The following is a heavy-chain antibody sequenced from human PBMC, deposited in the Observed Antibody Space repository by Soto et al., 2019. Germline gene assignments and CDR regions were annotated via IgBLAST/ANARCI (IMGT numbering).Heavy chain of an antibody. CDR2: INSDGSST. CDR3: ARDLDCSGGSCYSDYLDY. CDR1: GFTFSSYW. D-gene: IGHD2-15*01. Sequence: GGSLRLSCAASGFTFSSYWMHWVRQAPGKGLVWVSRINSDGSSTTYADSVKGRFTISRDNAKNTLYLQMNSLRAEDTAVYYCARDLDCSGGSCYSDYLDYWGQGALVTVSS. J-gene: IGHJ4*02. V-gene: IGHV3-74*01.